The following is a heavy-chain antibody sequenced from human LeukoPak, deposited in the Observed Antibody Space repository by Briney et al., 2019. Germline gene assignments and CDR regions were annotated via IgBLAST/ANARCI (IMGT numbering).Heavy chain of an antibody. CDR1: GFTFSDSY. CDR2: ISPSSSDT. CDR3: ARTRGRGPGGYFDY. D-gene: IGHD3-10*01. V-gene: IGHV3-11*03. J-gene: IGHJ4*02. Sequence: PGGSLRLSCAVSGFTFSDSYISWIRQAPGKGLEWVSYISPSSSDTNYADSVKGRFTISRDNAKNSLYLQMNSLRAEDTAVYYCARTRGRGPGGYFDYWDQGTLVTVSS.